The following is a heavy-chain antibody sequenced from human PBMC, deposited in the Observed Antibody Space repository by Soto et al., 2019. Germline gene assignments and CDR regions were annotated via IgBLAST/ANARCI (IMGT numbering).Heavy chain of an antibody. CDR1: GFTFSSYW. CDR2: INSDGSST. J-gene: IGHJ6*03. Sequence: EVQLVESGGGLVQPGGSLRLSCAASGFTFSSYWMHWVRQAPGKGLVWVSRINSDGSSTSYADSVKGRFTISRDNANNTLYLQMNSLRAEDTAVYYCARRAMDGFYYYYMDVWGKGTTVTVSS. D-gene: IGHD5-18*01. CDR3: ARRAMDGFYYYYMDV. V-gene: IGHV3-74*01.